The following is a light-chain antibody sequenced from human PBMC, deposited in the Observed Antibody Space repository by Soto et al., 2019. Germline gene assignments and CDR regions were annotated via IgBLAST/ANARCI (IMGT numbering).Light chain of an antibody. CDR2: DVT. CDR1: SSDVGGYNY. J-gene: IGLJ3*02. V-gene: IGLV2-14*01. Sequence: QSVLTQPASVSGSPGQSITISCTGTSSDVGGYNYVSWYQQHPGKAPKLMIYDVTNRPSGVSNRFSGSKSGDTASLTISGLQADDEADYYCISYRSGRIPWVFGGGTQLTVL. CDR3: ISYRSGRIPWV.